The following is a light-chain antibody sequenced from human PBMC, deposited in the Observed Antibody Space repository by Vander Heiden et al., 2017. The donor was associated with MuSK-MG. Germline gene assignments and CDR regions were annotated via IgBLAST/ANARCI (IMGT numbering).Light chain of an antibody. Sequence: EIVLTQSPGTLSLSPGERATLSCRASQSVSSSYLAWYQQKPGQAPRLLIYGASSSATGIPDRFSGSGSGTDFTLSIIRLDPEDIAVYYCHQDCSSPRTFGQGTKVEIK. CDR3: HQDCSSPRT. J-gene: IGKJ1*01. CDR2: GAS. V-gene: IGKV3-20*01. CDR1: QSVSSSY.